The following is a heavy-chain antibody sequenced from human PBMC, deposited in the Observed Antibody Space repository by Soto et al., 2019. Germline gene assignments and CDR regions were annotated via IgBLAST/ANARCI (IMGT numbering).Heavy chain of an antibody. D-gene: IGHD1-26*01. V-gene: IGHV4-30-4*01. CDR1: GGSMSSGDHY. CDR3: ASFYSGSYNPFGY. Sequence: HSGSLSLNCTVSGGSMSSGDHYWSWIQKPPGKGLEWIGYIYYSGSTYYNPSLKSRVTISVDTSKNQFSLKLSSVTAADTAVYYCASFYSGSYNPFGYWGQGTLVKVS. J-gene: IGHJ4*02. CDR2: IYYSGST.